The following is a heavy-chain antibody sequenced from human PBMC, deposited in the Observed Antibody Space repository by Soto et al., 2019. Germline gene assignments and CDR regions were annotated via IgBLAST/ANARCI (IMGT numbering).Heavy chain of an antibody. V-gene: IGHV1-18*01. J-gene: IGHJ4*02. CDR2: ISAHNGNT. CDR1: GYTFTSYG. Sequence: QVHLVQSGAEVKKPGASVKVSCKASGYTFTSYGITWVRQAPGQGLAWMGWISAHNGNTDYAQKLQGRVIVTRDTSTSTAYMELRSLRSDATAVYYCARWRYGDYWGQGARVTVSS. CDR3: ARWRYGDY. D-gene: IGHD1-1*01.